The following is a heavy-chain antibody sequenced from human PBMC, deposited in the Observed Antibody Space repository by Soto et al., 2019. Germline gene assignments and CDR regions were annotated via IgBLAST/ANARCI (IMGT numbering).Heavy chain of an antibody. CDR1: GFTFNTYA. J-gene: IGHJ3*02. CDR3: ATFTFGRPFDT. Sequence: LRRSCAASGFTFNTYAMSWVRQAPGQGLEWVSAISGSGFSTYYADSVKGRFSISSDSSKNTLFLQMNSLRADDTAVYFCATFTFGRPFDTWGQGTMVTVSS. CDR2: ISGSGFST. V-gene: IGHV3-23*01. D-gene: IGHD3-16*01.